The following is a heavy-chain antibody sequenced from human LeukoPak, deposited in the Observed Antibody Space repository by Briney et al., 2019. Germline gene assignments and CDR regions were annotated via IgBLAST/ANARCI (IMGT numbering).Heavy chain of an antibody. V-gene: IGHV3-48*03. CDR3: ARDSTGLSY. CDR1: GFTFSSYE. D-gene: IGHD4-17*01. CDR2: ISSSGSTI. J-gene: IGHJ4*02. Sequence: GGSLRLSCAASGFTFSSYEMNWVGHAPGKGLEWVSYISSSGSTIYYADSVKGRFTISRDNAKNSLYLQMNSLRAEDTAVYYCARDSTGLSYWGQGTLVTVSS.